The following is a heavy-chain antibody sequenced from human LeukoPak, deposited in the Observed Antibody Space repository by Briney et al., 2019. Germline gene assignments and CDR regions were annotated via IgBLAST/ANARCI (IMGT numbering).Heavy chain of an antibody. D-gene: IGHD6-13*01. CDR1: GGTFSSYA. V-gene: IGHV1-69*04. CDR3: ARDPLPLDYFDY. Sequence: SVKVSCKASGGTFSSYAISWVRQAPGQGLEWMGRIIPILGIANYAQKFQGRVTITADKSTSTAYMELSSLRSEDTAVYYCARDPLPLDYFDYWGQGTLVTVSS. CDR2: IIPILGIA. J-gene: IGHJ4*02.